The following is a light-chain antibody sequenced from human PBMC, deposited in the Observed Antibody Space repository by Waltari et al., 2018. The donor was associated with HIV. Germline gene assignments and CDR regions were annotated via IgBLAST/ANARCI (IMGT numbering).Light chain of an antibody. J-gene: IGLJ3*02. Sequence: QSVVTQPPPVSGAPGQRITISCSGSSSNLGAGYDVHWYQQLPGTAHKVIINGNNSRPSGVHDLFSFSNSSTAASLSITVLQAEDEAEYYCQSYDTSFSAVVFGGGTTLTVL. CDR3: QSYDTSFSAVV. CDR1: SSNLGAGYD. V-gene: IGLV1-40*01. CDR2: GNN.